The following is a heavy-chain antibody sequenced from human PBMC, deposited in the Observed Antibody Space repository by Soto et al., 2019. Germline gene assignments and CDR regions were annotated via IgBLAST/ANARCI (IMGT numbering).Heavy chain of an antibody. J-gene: IGHJ4*02. V-gene: IGHV3-64D*06. CDR3: VKALRYFDWLPDFDY. CDR2: ISSNGGST. D-gene: IGHD3-9*01. CDR1: GFTFSSYA. Sequence: LRLSCSASGFTFSSYAMHWVRQAPGKGLEYVSAISSNGGSTYYADSVKGRFTISRDNSKNTLYLQMSSLRAEDTAVYYCVKALRYFDWLPDFDYWGQGTLVTVSS.